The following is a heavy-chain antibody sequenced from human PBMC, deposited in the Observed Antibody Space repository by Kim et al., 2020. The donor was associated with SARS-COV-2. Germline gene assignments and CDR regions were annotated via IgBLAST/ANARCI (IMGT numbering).Heavy chain of an antibody. CDR3: ARARYYDILTGYQATNWFDP. D-gene: IGHD3-9*01. CDR2: IYYSGST. J-gene: IGHJ5*02. CDR1: GGSISSGGYY. V-gene: IGHV4-31*03. Sequence: SETLSLTCTVSGGSISSGGYYWSWIRQHPGKGLEWIGYIYYSGSTYYNPSLKSRVTISVDTSKNQFSLKLSSVTAADTAVYYCARARYYDILTGYQATNWFDPWGQGTLVTVSS.